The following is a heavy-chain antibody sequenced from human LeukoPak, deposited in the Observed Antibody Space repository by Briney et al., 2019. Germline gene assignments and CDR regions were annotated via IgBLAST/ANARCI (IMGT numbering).Heavy chain of an antibody. CDR1: GFTFSSYS. CDR2: ISSSSSYI. CDR3: ARYAAAGTYYFDY. Sequence: PGGSLRLSCAASGFTFSSYSMNWVRQAPGQGLEWVSSISSSSSYIYYADSVKGRFTISRDNAKNSLYLQMHSLRAEDTAVYYCARYAAAGTYYFDYWGQGTLVTVSS. D-gene: IGHD6-13*01. V-gene: IGHV3-21*01. J-gene: IGHJ4*02.